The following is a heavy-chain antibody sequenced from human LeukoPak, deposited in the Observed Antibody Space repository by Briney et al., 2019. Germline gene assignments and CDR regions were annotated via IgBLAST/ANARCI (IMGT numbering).Heavy chain of an antibody. D-gene: IGHD5-24*01. CDR1: GFTFSSYE. CDR2: ISSGGNYR. J-gene: IGHJ4*02. V-gene: IGHV3-48*03. CDR3: ARGRNAYTFDN. Sequence: GGSLRLSCAASGFTFSSYEINWVRQATGKGLEWVSYISSGGNYRYYADSVKGRFTISRDNARNSLYLQMNSLRAEDTAVYYCARGRNAYTFDNWGQGTLVTVSS.